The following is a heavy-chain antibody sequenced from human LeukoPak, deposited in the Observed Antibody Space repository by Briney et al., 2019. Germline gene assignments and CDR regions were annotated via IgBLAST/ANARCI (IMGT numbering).Heavy chain of an antibody. V-gene: IGHV4-59*08. Sequence: PSETLSLTCSVSGGSIGSYYWNWIRQSPGKELEWIGYIYHRGSTGINPSLKSRVTLSVDASKKQFSLKLTSVTAADTALYFCARGLQERDIIRGFDFWGPGILVTVSS. CDR3: ARGLQERDIIRGFDF. CDR2: IYHRGST. D-gene: IGHD3-10*01. J-gene: IGHJ4*01. CDR1: GGSIGSYY.